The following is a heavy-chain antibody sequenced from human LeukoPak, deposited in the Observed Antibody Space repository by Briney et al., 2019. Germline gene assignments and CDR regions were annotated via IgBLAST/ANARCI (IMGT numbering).Heavy chain of an antibody. D-gene: IGHD2-15*01. CDR2: ISKISTYI. CDR3: IKDMGYCSGGSCYRWFDS. Sequence: GGSLRLSCAASGFTFSSYIMNWVRQAPGRGLEWVSYISKISTYIYYADSVEGRFTISRDDAKNSVSLQMSSLRAEDTAVYYCIKDMGYCSGGSCYRWFDSWGQGTPVTVSS. CDR1: GFTFSSYI. J-gene: IGHJ5*01. V-gene: IGHV3-21*05.